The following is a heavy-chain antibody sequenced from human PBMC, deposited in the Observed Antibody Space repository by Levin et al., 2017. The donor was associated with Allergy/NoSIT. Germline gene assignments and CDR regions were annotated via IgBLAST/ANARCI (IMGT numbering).Heavy chain of an antibody. CDR2: ISNSGNT. CDR1: SGSISNSH. V-gene: IGHV4-59*08. CDR3: ARHVYIDGSPFDH. J-gene: IGHJ4*02. D-gene: IGHD3-10*01. Sequence: SQTLSLTCSVSSGSISNSHWSWIRQSPAEGLEWIGHISNSGNTNYNPSLTSRVTISLDTSKSQIPLRLSTVTAADTAVYYCARHVYIDGSPFDHWGQGTLVAVSS.